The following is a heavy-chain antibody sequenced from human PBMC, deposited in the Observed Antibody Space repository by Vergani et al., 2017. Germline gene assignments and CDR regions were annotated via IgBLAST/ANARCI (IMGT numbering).Heavy chain of an antibody. J-gene: IGHJ5*02. CDR1: GFTFSSYG. CDR2: INSDGSST. Sequence: VQLVESGGGVVQPGRSLRLSCAASGFTFSSYGMHWVRQAPGKGLEWVSRINSDGSSTSYADSVKGRFTISRDNAKNTLYLQMNSLRAEDTAVYYCARVPIAVAGAGWFDPWGQGTLVTVSS. CDR3: ARVPIAVAGAGWFDP. V-gene: IGHV3-74*02. D-gene: IGHD6-19*01.